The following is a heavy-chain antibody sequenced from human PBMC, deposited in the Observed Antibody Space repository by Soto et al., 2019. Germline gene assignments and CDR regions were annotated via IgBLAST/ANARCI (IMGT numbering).Heavy chain of an antibody. D-gene: IGHD3-3*01. V-gene: IGHV3-9*01. CDR2: ISWNSGNA. CDR1: GFSFDDHA. J-gene: IGHJ4*02. CDR3: VRDRLGDLWSGGAFDS. Sequence: DVQLVESGGTLVQPGRSLRLSCAASGFSFDDHAMHWARQTPEKGLEWVAGISWNSGNAEDADSVKGRFTISRDNGKNSLFLDMNGLSAEDTALYYCVRDRLGDLWSGGAFDSWGQGTLVAVSS.